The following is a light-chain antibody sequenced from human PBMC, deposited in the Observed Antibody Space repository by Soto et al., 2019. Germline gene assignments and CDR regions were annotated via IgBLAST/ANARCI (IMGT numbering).Light chain of an antibody. CDR3: SSYTSSGTLVV. CDR1: TSDVGGYNY. V-gene: IGLV2-14*01. CDR2: EVS. Sequence: QSARTQPASVSGSPGQSITISCTGTTSDVGGYNYVSWYQQHPGKAPKLMICEVSNRPSGVSNRFSGSKSGNTASLTISGLQAEDEADYYCSSYTSSGTLVVFGGGTKLTVL. J-gene: IGLJ2*01.